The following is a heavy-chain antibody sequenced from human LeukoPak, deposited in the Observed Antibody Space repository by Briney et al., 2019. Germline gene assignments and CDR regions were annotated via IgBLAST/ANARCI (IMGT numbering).Heavy chain of an antibody. D-gene: IGHD1-26*01. CDR1: GASISQYY. V-gene: IGHV4-4*09. CDR2: IHTSGTG. Sequence: SETLSLTCTVSGASISQYYWSWIRQTPEKGLEWMGHIHTSGTGTYYPSLKSRLTMSIDTSRNQLSLKLTSVTAADTAVYFCARLGSYHDFWGQGALVTVSS. J-gene: IGHJ4*02. CDR3: ARLGSYHDF.